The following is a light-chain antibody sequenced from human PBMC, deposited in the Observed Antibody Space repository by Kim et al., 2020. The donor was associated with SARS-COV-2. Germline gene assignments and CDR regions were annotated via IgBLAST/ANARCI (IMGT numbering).Light chain of an antibody. CDR1: SSNIGSNY. Sequence: QSVLTQPPSASGSPGQRVTISCSGSSSNIGSNYVYWYQQLPGTAPKLLIYRNNQRPSGVPDRFSGSKSGTSAFLAISGLRSGDEADYYCAAWDDSLSGVVFGEGTQLTVL. CDR2: RNN. J-gene: IGLJ2*01. V-gene: IGLV1-47*01. CDR3: AAWDDSLSGVV.